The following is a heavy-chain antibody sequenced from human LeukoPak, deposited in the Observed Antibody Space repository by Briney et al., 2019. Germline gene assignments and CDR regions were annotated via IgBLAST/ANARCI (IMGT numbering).Heavy chain of an antibody. CDR2: IISASSYI. CDR1: GFTFSSYN. CDR3: ARASDRSGWYKGGFDY. Sequence: GGSLRLSCAAPGFTFSSYNINWVRQAPGKGLDWVSSIISASSYIYYADSVKGRFTISRDNAKNSLYLQMNGLRAEDTAVYYCARASDRSGWYKGGFDYWGQGTLVTVSS. D-gene: IGHD6-19*01. V-gene: IGHV3-21*01. J-gene: IGHJ4*02.